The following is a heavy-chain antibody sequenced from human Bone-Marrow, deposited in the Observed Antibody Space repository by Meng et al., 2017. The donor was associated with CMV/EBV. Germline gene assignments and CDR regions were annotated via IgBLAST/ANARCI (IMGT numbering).Heavy chain of an antibody. CDR1: GGSISSSSYY. CDR3: ARLGELAAAGDY. Sequence: SETLSLTCTVSGGSISSSSYYWGWIRQPPGKGLEWIGSIYYSGSTYYNPSLKSRVTISVDTSKNQFSLKLSSVTAADTAVYYCARLGELAAAGDYWGQGTLVTVYS. J-gene: IGHJ4*02. V-gene: IGHV4-39*01. CDR2: IYYSGST. D-gene: IGHD6-13*01.